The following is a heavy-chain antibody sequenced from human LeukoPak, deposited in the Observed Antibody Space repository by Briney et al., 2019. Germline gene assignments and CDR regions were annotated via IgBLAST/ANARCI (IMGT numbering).Heavy chain of an antibody. CDR1: GGSISSYY. Sequence: SETLSLTCTVSGGSISSYYWSWIRQPPGKGLEWIGYIYYSGSTNYNPSLKSRVTISVDTSKNQFSLKLSSVTAADTAVYYCARSDGITIFDYWGQGTLVTVSS. J-gene: IGHJ4*02. CDR2: IYYSGST. D-gene: IGHD3-3*01. CDR3: ARSDGITIFDY. V-gene: IGHV4-59*08.